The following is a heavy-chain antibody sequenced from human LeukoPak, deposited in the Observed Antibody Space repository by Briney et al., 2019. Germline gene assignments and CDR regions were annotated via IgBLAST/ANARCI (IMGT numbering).Heavy chain of an antibody. Sequence: PSETLSLTCTVSGGSISSYYWSWIRQPPGKGLEWIGSIYYSGSTNYNPSLKSRVTMSVDTPKNQFSLKLSSVTAADTAVYYCARRGADGRYFDYWGQGTLATVSS. CDR3: ARRGADGRYFDY. CDR1: GGSISSYY. CDR2: IYYSGST. V-gene: IGHV4-59*08. D-gene: IGHD4-17*01. J-gene: IGHJ4*02.